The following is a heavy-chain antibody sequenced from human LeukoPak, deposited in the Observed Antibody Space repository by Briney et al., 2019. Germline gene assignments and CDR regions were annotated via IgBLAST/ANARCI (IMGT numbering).Heavy chain of an antibody. CDR3: ARHVEAAAATSRFDY. J-gene: IGHJ4*02. Sequence: GESLKISCKGSGYSFTSYWIGWVRPMPGKGLGWMGIIYPGDSDTRYSPSFQGQVTISADKSISTAYLQWSSLKASDTAIYYCARHVEAAAATSRFDYWGQGTLVTVSS. CDR2: IYPGDSDT. V-gene: IGHV5-51*01. CDR1: GYSFTSYW. D-gene: IGHD6-13*01.